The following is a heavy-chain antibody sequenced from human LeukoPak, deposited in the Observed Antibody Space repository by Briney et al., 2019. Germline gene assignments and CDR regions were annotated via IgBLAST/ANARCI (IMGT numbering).Heavy chain of an antibody. J-gene: IGHJ4*02. CDR1: GFTFSSYS. D-gene: IGHD3-16*02. CDR2: ISSSSSYI. CDR3: VRDKGGLSTEFDY. Sequence: GGSLRLSCAASGFTFSSYSINWVRQAPGKGLEWVSSISSSSSYISYADSVKGRFTISRDNAKNSLYLQMNSLRAEDTAVYYCVRDKGGLSTEFDYWGQGTLVTVSS. V-gene: IGHV3-21*01.